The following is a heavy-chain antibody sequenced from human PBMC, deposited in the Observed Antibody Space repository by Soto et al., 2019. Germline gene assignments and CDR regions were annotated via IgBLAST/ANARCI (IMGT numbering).Heavy chain of an antibody. CDR3: ARYSSGYSNRFDY. CDR2: IYYSGST. Sequence: PSETLSLTCTVSGGSISSSSYYWGWIRQPPGKGLEWIGNIYYSGSTYYNPSLKSRVTISVDTSKNQFSLKLSSVTAADTAVYYCARYSSGYSNRFDYWGQGTLVTVSS. J-gene: IGHJ4*02. D-gene: IGHD3-22*01. V-gene: IGHV4-39*07. CDR1: GGSISSSSYY.